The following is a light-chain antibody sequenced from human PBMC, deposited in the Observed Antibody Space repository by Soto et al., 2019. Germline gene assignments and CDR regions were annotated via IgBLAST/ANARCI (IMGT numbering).Light chain of an antibody. CDR1: QSVSSSY. CDR3: QQYGSSPFT. Sequence: ELVLTQSPGTLSLSPGERATLSCRASQSVSSSYLAWYQQKPGRAPRLLIYGASSRATGIPDRFSGSGSGTDFTLTISRLEPEDFAVYYCQQYGSSPFTFGPGTKVDIK. J-gene: IGKJ3*01. CDR2: GAS. V-gene: IGKV3-20*01.